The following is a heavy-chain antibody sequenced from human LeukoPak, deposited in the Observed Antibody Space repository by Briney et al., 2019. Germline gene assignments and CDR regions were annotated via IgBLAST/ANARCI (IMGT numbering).Heavy chain of an antibody. Sequence: GASVKVSCKASGYTFTSYYMHCVPQAPGQGLEWMGIINPSGGSTSYAQNFQGRVTMTRDTSTSTDYMELSSLRYEDTPVYFSAREVSSGWYYFDYWSQGSLVTVHS. CDR3: AREVSSGWYYFDY. V-gene: IGHV1-46*01. CDR1: GYTFTSYY. D-gene: IGHD6-19*01. J-gene: IGHJ4*02. CDR2: INPSGGST.